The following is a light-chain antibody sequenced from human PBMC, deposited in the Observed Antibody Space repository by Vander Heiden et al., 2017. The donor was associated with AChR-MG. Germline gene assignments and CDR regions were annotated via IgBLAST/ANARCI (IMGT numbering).Light chain of an antibody. CDR2: GAS. Sequence: EIVMTQSPATLSVSPGERVTLSCRASRSVNSNLAWYQQRLGQAPRLLIYGASTRATGIPARFSGSGSGTEFTLTISSLQSEDSAVYYCQQYKNWPPLTFGGGTKVEIK. CDR1: RSVNSN. CDR3: QQYKNWPPLT. J-gene: IGKJ4*01. V-gene: IGKV3-15*01.